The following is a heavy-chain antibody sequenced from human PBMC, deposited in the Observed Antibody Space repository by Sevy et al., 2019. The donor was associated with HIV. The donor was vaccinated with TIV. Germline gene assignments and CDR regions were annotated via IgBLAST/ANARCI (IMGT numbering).Heavy chain of an antibody. V-gene: IGHV3-7*01. J-gene: IGHJ4*02. CDR3: ARDSLYYYDSSGYYYAGSHYYFDY. Sequence: GGSLRLSCAASGFTFSSYWMSWVRQAPGKGLEWVANIKQDGSEKYYGDSVKGRLTISRGNAKNSLYLQMNSLRAEDTAVYYCARDSLYYYDSSGYYYAGSHYYFDYWGQGTLVTVSS. D-gene: IGHD3-22*01. CDR2: IKQDGSEK. CDR1: GFTFSSYW.